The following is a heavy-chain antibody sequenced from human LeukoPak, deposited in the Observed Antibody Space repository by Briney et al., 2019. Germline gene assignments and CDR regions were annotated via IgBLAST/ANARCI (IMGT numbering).Heavy chain of an antibody. D-gene: IGHD1-26*01. J-gene: IGHJ4*02. V-gene: IGHV3-74*01. CDR3: ARGVGATLEFDY. CDR2: INSDGSSI. Sequence: GGSLRLSCAASGFIFSSYSMSWVRQAPGKGLVWVSRINSDGSSITYADSVKGRFTISRDNAKNSLYLQMNSLRAEDTAVYYCARGVGATLEFDYWGQGTLVTVSS. CDR1: GFIFSSYS.